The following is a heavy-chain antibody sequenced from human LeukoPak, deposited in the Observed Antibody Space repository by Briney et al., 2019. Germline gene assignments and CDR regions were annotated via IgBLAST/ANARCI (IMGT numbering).Heavy chain of an antibody. CDR2: IYSDNT. D-gene: IGHD4/OR15-4a*01. Sequence: QAGGSLRLSCTVSGFTVSSNSMSWVPHAPGKGLEWVSFIYSDNTHYSDSVKGRFTISRDNSKNTLYLQMNSLRAEDTAVYYCARRAGAYSHPYDYWGQGTLVTVSS. CDR3: ARRAGAYSHPYDY. J-gene: IGHJ4*02. V-gene: IGHV3-53*01. CDR1: GFTVSSNS.